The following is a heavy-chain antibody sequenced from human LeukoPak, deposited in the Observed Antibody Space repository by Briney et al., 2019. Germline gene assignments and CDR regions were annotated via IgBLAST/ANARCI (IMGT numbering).Heavy chain of an antibody. D-gene: IGHD6-6*01. CDR2: IYYSGST. Sequence: MASETLSLTCTVSGGSISSYYWSWIRQPPGKGLEWIGYIYYSGSTNYNPSLKSRVTISVDTSKNQFSLKLSSVTAADTAVYYCARYSSSSGYFDYWGQGTLVTVSS. V-gene: IGHV4-59*01. J-gene: IGHJ4*02. CDR1: GGSISSYY. CDR3: ARYSSSSGYFDY.